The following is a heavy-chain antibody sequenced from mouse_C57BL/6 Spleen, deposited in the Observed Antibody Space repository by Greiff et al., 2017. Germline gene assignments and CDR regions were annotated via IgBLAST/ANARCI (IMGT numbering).Heavy chain of an antibody. CDR1: GFTFSSYG. V-gene: IGHV5-6*02. CDR2: ISSGGSYP. J-gene: IGHJ4*01. D-gene: IGHD1-1*01. CDR3: ARHYYGSSLYAMDY. Sequence: EVKVEESGGDLVKPGGSLKLSCAASGFTFSSYGMSWVRQTPDKRLEWVATISSGGSYPYSPDSVKGRFTISSDNAKNTLYLQMSSLKSEDTAMYYCARHYYGSSLYAMDYWGQGTSVTVSS.